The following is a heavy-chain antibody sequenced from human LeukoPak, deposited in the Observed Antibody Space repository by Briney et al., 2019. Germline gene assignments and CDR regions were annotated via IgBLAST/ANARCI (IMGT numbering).Heavy chain of an antibody. CDR1: GYTFTSYY. Sequence: GASVKVSCKASGYTFTSYYMHWVRQAPGQGLEWMGIINPSGGSTSYAQKFQGRVTMTRDTSTSTVYMELSSLRSEDTAVYYCARADIVVVPAAPFDPWGQGTLVTVSS. V-gene: IGHV1-46*01. D-gene: IGHD2-2*01. CDR2: INPSGGST. J-gene: IGHJ5*02. CDR3: ARADIVVVPAAPFDP.